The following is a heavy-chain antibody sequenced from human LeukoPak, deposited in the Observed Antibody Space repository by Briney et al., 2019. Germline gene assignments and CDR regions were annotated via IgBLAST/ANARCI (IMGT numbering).Heavy chain of an antibody. D-gene: IGHD6-13*01. CDR3: ARHQTGIAVD. Sequence: SETLSLTCTVSGGSISSYYWSWIRQPPGKGLEWIGYIYYSGSTNYNPSLKSRVTISVDTSKNQFSLKLSSVTAADTAVYYCARHQTGIAVDWGQGTLVTVSS. J-gene: IGHJ4*02. CDR1: GGSISSYY. V-gene: IGHV4-59*01. CDR2: IYYSGST.